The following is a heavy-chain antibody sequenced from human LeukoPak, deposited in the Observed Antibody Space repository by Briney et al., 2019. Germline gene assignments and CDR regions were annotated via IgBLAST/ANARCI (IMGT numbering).Heavy chain of an antibody. V-gene: IGHV1-2*02. Sequence: ASVKVSCKASGYTFTGYYMHWVRQAPGQGLEWMGWINPNRGGTNYAQKFQGRVTMTRDTSISTAYMELSRLRSDDTAVYYCARDGLGYCSGGSCYSGYYYYYGMDVWGQGTTVTVSS. CDR2: INPNRGGT. D-gene: IGHD2-15*01. CDR3: ARDGLGYCSGGSCYSGYYYYYGMDV. J-gene: IGHJ6*02. CDR1: GYTFTGYY.